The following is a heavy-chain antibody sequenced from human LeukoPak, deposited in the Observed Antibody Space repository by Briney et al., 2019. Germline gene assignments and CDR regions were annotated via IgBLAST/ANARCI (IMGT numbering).Heavy chain of an antibody. CDR3: ARGPRDPTGYCSGGRCSPTYEV. D-gene: IGHD2-15*01. CDR1: GGSISSYY. V-gene: IGHV4-34*01. CDR2: INHSGST. Sequence: PSETLSLTCTVSGGSISSYYWSWIRQPPGKGLEWIGEINHSGSTNYNPSLKSRVTISVDTSKNQFSLKLSSVTAADTAVYYCARGPRDPTGYCSGGRCSPTYEVWGQGTLVSVSS. J-gene: IGHJ4*02.